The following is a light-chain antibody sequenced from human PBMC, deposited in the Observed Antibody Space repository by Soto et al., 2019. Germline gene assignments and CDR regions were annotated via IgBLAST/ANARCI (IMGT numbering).Light chain of an antibody. V-gene: IGKV3-20*01. Sequence: EIVLTQSPGTLSLPPGERATLSCRASQSVSSSYFAWYQQKPGQAPRLLIYGASTRVTGIPDRFSGSGSGTDFTLTISRLEPEDFAVYYCQQYGSSSFTFGPGTKVDIK. J-gene: IGKJ3*01. CDR1: QSVSSSY. CDR2: GAS. CDR3: QQYGSSSFT.